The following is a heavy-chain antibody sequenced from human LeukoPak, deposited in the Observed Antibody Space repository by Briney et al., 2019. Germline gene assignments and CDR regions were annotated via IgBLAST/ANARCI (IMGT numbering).Heavy chain of an antibody. Sequence: SETLSLTCAVYGGSFSGYCWSWIRQPPGKGLEWIGEINHSGSTNYNPSLKSRVTISVDTSKNQFSLKLSSVTAADTAVYYCARDNYYDSSGYDWGQGTLVTVSS. V-gene: IGHV4-34*01. CDR1: GGSFSGYC. J-gene: IGHJ4*02. D-gene: IGHD3-22*01. CDR3: ARDNYYDSSGYD. CDR2: INHSGST.